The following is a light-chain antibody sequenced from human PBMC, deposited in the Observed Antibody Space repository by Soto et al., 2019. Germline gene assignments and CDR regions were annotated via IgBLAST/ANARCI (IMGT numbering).Light chain of an antibody. Sequence: DLVMTQSPDSVAVSLGERATINCKSSQSVFYSSNNKNYLVWYQQKPGQPPKLLLYWASTRESGVPDRFSGSGSGTDFTLTISSLQAEDVAVYYCQQYYSTPLTFGGGTKVEIK. V-gene: IGKV4-1*01. CDR2: WAS. J-gene: IGKJ4*01. CDR1: QSVFYSSNNKNY. CDR3: QQYYSTPLT.